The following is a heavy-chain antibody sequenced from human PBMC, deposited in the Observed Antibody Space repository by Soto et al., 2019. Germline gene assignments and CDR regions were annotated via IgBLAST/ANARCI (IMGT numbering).Heavy chain of an antibody. D-gene: IGHD6-13*01. CDR2: IYYSGTT. CDR3: ARGSAAPASSFDS. V-gene: IGHV4-31*03. CDR1: GNSISSGAYY. Sequence: SETLSLTCTVSGNSISSGAYYWTWIRQHPGKGLEWIGNIYYSGTTKYNPSLKSRLTISLDTSRDQLSLRMRSVTAADTAVYFCARGSAAPASSFDSWGRGTRVTVSS. J-gene: IGHJ4*02.